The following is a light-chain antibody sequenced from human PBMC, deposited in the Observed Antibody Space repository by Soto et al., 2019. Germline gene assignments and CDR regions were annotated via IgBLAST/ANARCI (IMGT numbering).Light chain of an antibody. CDR1: QSVTNN. Sequence: DIVMTQSPATMSVYAGERVTLSCRASQSVTNNLAWYQQKPGQAPRLLIYVPSTRATGIPARFSGSGSGTDFPLTISSLQSEDFAVYYCQQYNNWPPLTFGGGTKVEIK. CDR3: QQYNNWPPLT. CDR2: VPS. J-gene: IGKJ4*01. V-gene: IGKV3D-15*01.